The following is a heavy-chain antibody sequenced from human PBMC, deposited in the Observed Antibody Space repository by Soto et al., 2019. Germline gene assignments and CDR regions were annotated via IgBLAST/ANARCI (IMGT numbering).Heavy chain of an antibody. Sequence: TLSLTCTVSGGSISSGGYYWSWIRQRPGKGLEWIGYIYYSGSTYYNPSLKSRVTISVDTSKNQFSLKLSSVTAADTAVYYCARDGGYSYGKSNWFDPWGQGTLVTVSS. J-gene: IGHJ5*02. CDR1: GGSISSGGYY. D-gene: IGHD5-18*01. CDR2: IYYSGST. CDR3: ARDGGYSYGKSNWFDP. V-gene: IGHV4-31*03.